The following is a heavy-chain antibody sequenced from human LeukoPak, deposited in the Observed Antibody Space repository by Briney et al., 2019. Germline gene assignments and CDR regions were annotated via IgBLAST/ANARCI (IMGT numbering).Heavy chain of an antibody. CDR1: GFTVSSNY. D-gene: IGHD2-2*01. V-gene: IGHV3-15*01. J-gene: IGHJ5*02. Sequence: GGSLRLSCAASGFTVSSNYMSWVRQAPGKGLEWVGRIKSKTDGGTTDYAAPVKGRFTISRDDSKNTLYLQMNSLRAEDTAVYYCAKDRVDVVVPAALWFDPWGQGTLVTVSS. CDR3: AKDRVDVVVPAALWFDP. CDR2: IKSKTDGGTT.